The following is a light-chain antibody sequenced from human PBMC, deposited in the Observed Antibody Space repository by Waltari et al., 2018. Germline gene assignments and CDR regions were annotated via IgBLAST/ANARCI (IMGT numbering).Light chain of an antibody. CDR3: HHFITYPRT. V-gene: IGKV1-5*03. CDR1: QSISPW. CDR2: KAS. J-gene: IGKJ1*01. Sequence: DIQMTQSPSTLSASVGDRVTITCRASQSISPWLAWYQQKPGKATKLLISKASSLESGVPSRFSGSGSGTLFTLTISSLQSDDFATYYCHHFITYPRTFGQGTKVEIK.